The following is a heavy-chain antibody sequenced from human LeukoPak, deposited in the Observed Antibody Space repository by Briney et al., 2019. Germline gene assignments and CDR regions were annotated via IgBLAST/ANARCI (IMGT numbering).Heavy chain of an antibody. CDR1: GGSISSYY. D-gene: IGHD7-27*01. CDR2: IFYSGST. J-gene: IGHJ4*02. Sequence: SETLSLTCTVSGGSISSYYWSWIRQPPGKGLEWIAFIFYSGSTNYNPSLKSRVTISVDTSKNQFSLKLSSVTAADTAVYYCARYTGTDWGSFDYWGQGTLVTVSS. CDR3: ARYTGTDWGSFDY. V-gene: IGHV4-59*01.